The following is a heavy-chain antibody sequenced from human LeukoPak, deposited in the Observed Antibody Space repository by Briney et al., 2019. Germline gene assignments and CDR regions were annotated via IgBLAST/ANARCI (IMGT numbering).Heavy chain of an antibody. Sequence: PGGSLRLSCAASGFTFSNAWMNWVRQAPGKGLEWVSYIKYDSSTIYYGDSVKGRFTISRDNAKNSLYLQMNSLRAEDTAVYSCAREGVVGATYYLDYWGQGTLVTVSS. J-gene: IGHJ4*02. D-gene: IGHD1-26*01. CDR3: AREGVVGATYYLDY. CDR1: GFTFSNAW. V-gene: IGHV3-48*01. CDR2: IKYDSSTI.